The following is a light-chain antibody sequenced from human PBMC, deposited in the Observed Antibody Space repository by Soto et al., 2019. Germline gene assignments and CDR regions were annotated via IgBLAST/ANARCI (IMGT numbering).Light chain of an antibody. V-gene: IGKV3-11*01. J-gene: IGKJ1*01. CDR3: QQRSNWPWT. Sequence: EIVLTQSPATLSLSPGERATLSCRASQRIGGYLGWYQQQPGQAPRLLIYDASNRATGIPVRFSGSGSGTDYTLTITNLEPEDFTIYYCQQRSNWPWTFGQGTKVDI. CDR1: QRIGGY. CDR2: DAS.